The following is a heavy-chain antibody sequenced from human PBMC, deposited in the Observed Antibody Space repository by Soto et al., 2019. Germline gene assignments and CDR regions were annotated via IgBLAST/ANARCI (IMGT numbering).Heavy chain of an antibody. D-gene: IGHD2-21*01. V-gene: IGHV3-74*01. J-gene: IGHJ6*03. Sequence: EVQLVESGGALVQPGGSLRLSCAASGFTFSNYWMYWVRQAPGKGLVWVSRLDSEGGNTLYADSVKGRFTISRDNARNTLYLQMDSLRGEDMAVYFCATDRGRVINSDMIINANPMGVWGKGTTVTVSS. CDR2: LDSEGGNT. CDR1: GFTFSNYW. CDR3: ATDRGRVINSDMIINANPMGV.